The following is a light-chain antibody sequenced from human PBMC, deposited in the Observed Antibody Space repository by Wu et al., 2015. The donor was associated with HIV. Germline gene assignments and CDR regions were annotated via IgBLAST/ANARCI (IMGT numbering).Light chain of an antibody. Sequence: AIEMIQSPPSLSASPGDSVTILCRASQGIKKNLSWYQEKPGKAPKLLIFAASSSQSGVSSKFTGSGSGTEFTLTINNLQPEDVATYYCLQDYSSPFTFGQG. CDR3: LQDYSSPFT. CDR2: AAS. J-gene: IGKJ2*01. V-gene: IGKV1-6*02. CDR1: QGIKKN.